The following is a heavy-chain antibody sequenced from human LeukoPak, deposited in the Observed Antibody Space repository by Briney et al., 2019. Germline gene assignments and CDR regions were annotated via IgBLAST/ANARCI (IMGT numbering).Heavy chain of an antibody. CDR3: ARDEIAAAVSFDY. J-gene: IGHJ4*02. V-gene: IGHV4-4*07. CDR1: GASISSYY. Sequence: PSGTLSLTCTVSGASISSYYWNWIRQPAGKGLEWIGRTYTSGTTNYNPSLKSRVSMSVDTSKNQFSLKLSSVTAADTAVYYCARDEIAAAVSFDYWGQGTLVTVSS. D-gene: IGHD6-13*01. CDR2: TYTSGTT.